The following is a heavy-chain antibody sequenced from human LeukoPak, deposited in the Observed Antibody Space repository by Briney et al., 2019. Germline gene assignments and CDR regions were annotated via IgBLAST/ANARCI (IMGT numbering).Heavy chain of an antibody. D-gene: IGHD2-15*01. CDR1: GYTFTNYG. CDR3: ARTCSGASCCVIY. V-gene: IGHV1-18*01. Sequence: ASVKVSCKASGYTFTNYGITWVRQAPGQGLEWMGWISGYNGNTNYAQKLQGRVTMTTETSTSTAYMELRSLRSDDTAIYYCARTCSGASCCVIYWGQGTLLTVSS. J-gene: IGHJ4*02. CDR2: ISGYNGNT.